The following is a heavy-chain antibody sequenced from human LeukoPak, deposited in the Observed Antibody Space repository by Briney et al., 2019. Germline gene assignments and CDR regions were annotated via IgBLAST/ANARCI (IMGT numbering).Heavy chain of an antibody. CDR3: AADSGRLLWFGENYYYYMDV. V-gene: IGHV1-58*02. D-gene: IGHD3-10*01. CDR2: IVVGSGNT. Sequence: SVKVSCKASGFTFTSSAMQWVRRARGQRLEWIGWIVVGSGNTNYAQKFQERVTITRDMSTSTAYMELSSLRSEDTAVYYCAADSGRLLWFGENYYYYMDVWGKGTTVTVSS. J-gene: IGHJ6*03. CDR1: GFTFTSSA.